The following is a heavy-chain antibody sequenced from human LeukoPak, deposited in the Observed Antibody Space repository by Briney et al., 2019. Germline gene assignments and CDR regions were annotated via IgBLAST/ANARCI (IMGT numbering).Heavy chain of an antibody. Sequence: PGGSLRLSCEDSGYSFSTYWMPWVRQAPGEGLMWVSRISSDGTSRTYADSVEGRFTIFRDNAKNTVYLQMDSLRPEDTAVYYCGRDQNWGDYWGLGTLVTVSS. CDR3: GRDQNWGDY. J-gene: IGHJ4*02. CDR1: GYSFSTYW. V-gene: IGHV3-74*03. D-gene: IGHD7-27*01. CDR2: ISSDGTSR.